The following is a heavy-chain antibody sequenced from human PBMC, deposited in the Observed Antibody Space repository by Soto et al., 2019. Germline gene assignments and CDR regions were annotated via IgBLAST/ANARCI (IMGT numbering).Heavy chain of an antibody. Sequence: TLSLTCTVSGGSISSSSYYWGWIRQPPGKGLEWIGGIYYSGSTYYNPSLKSRVTISVDTSKNQFSLKLSSVTAADTAVYYCARDLYSNPTAGIDYWGQGTLVTVSS. V-gene: IGHV4-39*01. CDR2: IYYSGST. J-gene: IGHJ4*02. D-gene: IGHD4-4*01. CDR3: ARDLYSNPTAGIDY. CDR1: GGSISSSSYY.